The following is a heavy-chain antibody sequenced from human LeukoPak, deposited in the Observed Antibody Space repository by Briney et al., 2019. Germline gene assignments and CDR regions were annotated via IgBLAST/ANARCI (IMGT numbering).Heavy chain of an antibody. J-gene: IGHJ4*02. CDR2: INPSGGST. V-gene: IGHV1-46*01. D-gene: IGHD3-22*01. CDR3: ARFGSKYNYYDSSGYDY. Sequence: ASVKVSCKASGYTFTSYYMHWVRQAPGQGLEWMEIINPSGGSTSYAQKFQGRVTMTRDTSTSTVYMELSSLRSEDTAVYYCARFGSKYNYYDSSGYDYWGQGTLVTVSS. CDR1: GYTFTSYY.